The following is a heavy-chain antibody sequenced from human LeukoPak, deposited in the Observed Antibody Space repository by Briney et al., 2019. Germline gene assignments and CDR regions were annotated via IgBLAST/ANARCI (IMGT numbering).Heavy chain of an antibody. Sequence: SETLSLTCAVYGGSFSGYYWSWIRQPPGKGLEWIGEINHSGSTNYNPSLKSRVTISVDTSKNQFSLKLSSVTAADTAVYYCARLRFSKGTDVDYWGQGTLVTVSS. V-gene: IGHV4-34*01. CDR1: GGSFSGYY. J-gene: IGHJ4*02. CDR3: ARLRFSKGTDVDY. CDR2: INHSGST. D-gene: IGHD2-8*02.